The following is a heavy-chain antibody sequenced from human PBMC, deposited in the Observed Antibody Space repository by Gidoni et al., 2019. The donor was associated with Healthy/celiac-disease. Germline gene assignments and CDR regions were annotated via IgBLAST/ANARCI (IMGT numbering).Heavy chain of an antibody. CDR1: GFTFSSYS. V-gene: IGHV3-21*01. Sequence: GGGLVKPGGSLRLSCAASGFTFSSYSMNWVRQAPGKGLEWVSSITRSSSYIYYADSVKGRFTITRDNAKNSLYLQMNSLRAEDTAVYYCARDPVHIAAAGTPYYFDYWGQGTLVTVSS. CDR2: ITRSSSYI. CDR3: ARDPVHIAAAGTPYYFDY. D-gene: IGHD6-13*01. J-gene: IGHJ4*02.